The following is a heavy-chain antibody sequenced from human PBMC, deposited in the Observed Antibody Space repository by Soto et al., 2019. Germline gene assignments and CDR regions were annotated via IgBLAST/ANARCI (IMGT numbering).Heavy chain of an antibody. V-gene: IGHV3-23*01. D-gene: IGHD3-9*01. Sequence: GGSLRLSCAASGFTLAKYTMGWVRQTPRKGLEWVAESYSSGGTEYADSVRGRFTISRDNSKNTLFLQMKNLRVEDTALYYCARDREPDGIWTFDSWGQGTLVTVSS. CDR1: GFTLAKYT. CDR3: ARDREPDGIWTFDS. J-gene: IGHJ4*02. CDR2: SYSSGGT.